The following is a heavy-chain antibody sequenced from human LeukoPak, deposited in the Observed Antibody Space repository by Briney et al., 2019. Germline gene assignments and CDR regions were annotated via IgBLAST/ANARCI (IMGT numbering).Heavy chain of an antibody. J-gene: IGHJ4*02. CDR1: GFTFSSYW. CDR3: ARGDSSSWYSFFYFDY. Sequence: PGGSLRLSCAASGFTFSSYWMSRVRRAPGKGLEWVANIKQDGSEKYYVDSVKGRFTISRDNAKNSLYLQMNSLRAEDTAVYYCARGDSSSWYSFFYFDYWGQGTLVTVSS. CDR2: IKQDGSEK. V-gene: IGHV3-7*01. D-gene: IGHD6-13*01.